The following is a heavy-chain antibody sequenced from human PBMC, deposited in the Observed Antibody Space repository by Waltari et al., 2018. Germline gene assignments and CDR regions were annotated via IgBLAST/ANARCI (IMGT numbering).Heavy chain of an antibody. CDR2: ISSGSSYI. V-gene: IGHV3-21*01. Sequence: EVQLVESGGGLVKPGGSLRLSCAASGFTFSSYSMNWVRQAPGKGLEWVSSISSGSSYIYYADSVKGRFTISRDNAKNSLYLQMNSLRAEDTAVYYCNRWSGRTALDPWGQGTLVTVSS. J-gene: IGHJ5*02. CDR1: GFTFSSYS. D-gene: IGHD3-3*01. CDR3: NRWSGRTALDP.